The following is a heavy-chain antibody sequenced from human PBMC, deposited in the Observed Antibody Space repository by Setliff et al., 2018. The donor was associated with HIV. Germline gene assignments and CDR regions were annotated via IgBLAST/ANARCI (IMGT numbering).Heavy chain of an antibody. Sequence: SETLSLTCTVSGGSISSGSYYWSWIRQPAGKGLEWIGHIYTSGSTNYNPSLKSRVTISVDTSKNQFSLKLSSVTAADTAVYYSARTDWARTSYYYYYGMDVWGQGTTVTVSS. V-gene: IGHV4-61*09. J-gene: IGHJ6*02. CDR2: IYTSGST. D-gene: IGHD3-9*01. CDR3: ARTDWARTSYYYYYGMDV. CDR1: GGSISSGSYY.